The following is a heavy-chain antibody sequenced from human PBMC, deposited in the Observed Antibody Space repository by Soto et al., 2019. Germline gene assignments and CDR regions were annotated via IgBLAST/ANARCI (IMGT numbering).Heavy chain of an antibody. J-gene: IGHJ3*02. CDR2: INWNGGST. CDR3: ERVLSRVGVQPAIKRYVFDI. D-gene: IGHD1-1*01. V-gene: IGHV3-20*04. CDR1: GFTLDDYG. Sequence: GGSLRLSCAASGFTLDDYGMSGVRQAPGKGLEWVSGINWNGGSTGYADSVKGRFTISRDNAKNSLYLQMNSLRAEDTALYYCERVLSRVGVQPAIKRYVFDIWAKGTMVTVPS.